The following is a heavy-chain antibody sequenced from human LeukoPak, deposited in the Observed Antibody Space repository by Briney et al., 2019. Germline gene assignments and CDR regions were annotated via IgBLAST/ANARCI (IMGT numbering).Heavy chain of an antibody. CDR1: GFTFSSYS. CDR2: ISSSSTI. J-gene: IGHJ4*02. D-gene: IGHD2/OR15-2a*01. Sequence: GGSLRLSCAASGFTFSSYSMNWVRQAPGKGLEWVSYISSSSTIYYADSVKGRFTISRDNAKNSLYLQMNSLRAEDTAVYYCAKAAVYSNRWTPFDDWGQGTLVTVSS. CDR3: AKAAVYSNRWTPFDD. V-gene: IGHV3-48*04.